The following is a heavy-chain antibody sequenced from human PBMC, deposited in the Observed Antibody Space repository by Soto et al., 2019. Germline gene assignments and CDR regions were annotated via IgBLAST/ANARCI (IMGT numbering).Heavy chain of an antibody. Sequence: PGGSLRLSCAASGFTFSGYAAHWVRQAPGKGLEWVAVISSDGNNTYYADSVKGRFTISRDNSKNTLSLQMDSLRVEDTAVYYCERADTVAKIILDYWGQGTLVTVSS. CDR2: ISSDGNNT. CDR1: GFTFSGYA. J-gene: IGHJ4*02. V-gene: IGHV3-30-3*01. D-gene: IGHD5-12*01. CDR3: ERADTVAKIILDY.